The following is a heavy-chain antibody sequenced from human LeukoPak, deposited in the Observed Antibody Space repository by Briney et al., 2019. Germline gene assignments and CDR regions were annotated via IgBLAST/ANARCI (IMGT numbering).Heavy chain of an antibody. J-gene: IGHJ4*02. V-gene: IGHV3-21*01. CDR3: ARDRPTGASRVFVVQ. Sequence: GGSLRLSCTAPGFTFSNHAVTWVRQAPGKGLEWVSSMSSGGTYIYYADSVRGRLTISRDNAKNSLYLVMNSLRAEDTATYYCARDRPTGASRVFVVQWGQGTLVTVSS. D-gene: IGHD2-15*01. CDR1: GFTFSNHA. CDR2: MSSGGTYI.